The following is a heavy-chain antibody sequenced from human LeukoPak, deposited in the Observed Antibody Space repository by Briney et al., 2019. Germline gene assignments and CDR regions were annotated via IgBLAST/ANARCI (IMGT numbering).Heavy chain of an antibody. CDR1: GGSVSSGSYY. V-gene: IGHV4-61*01. CDR2: IYYSGST. CDR3: PRDLAGGIDY. Sequence: PSETLSLTCTVSGGSVSSGSYYWSWIRQPPGKGLEWIGYIYYSGSTNYNPSLKSRVTISVDTSKNQFSLKLSSVTAADTAVYYCPRDLAGGIDYWGQGTLVTVSS. D-gene: IGHD7-27*01. J-gene: IGHJ4*02.